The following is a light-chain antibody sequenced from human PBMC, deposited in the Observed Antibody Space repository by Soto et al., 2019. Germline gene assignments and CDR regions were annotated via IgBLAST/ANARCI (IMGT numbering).Light chain of an antibody. CDR1: QSISNH. V-gene: IGKV1-39*01. CDR2: AAS. CDR3: QQSYSTPLT. J-gene: IGKJ4*01. Sequence: DIQSTHSPSSLSASVADRVIITCRASQSISNHLNWYQQKPGKAPKLLIFAASSLQSGVPSRFSGSRSGPDFTLTISSLQPEDFATYYCQQSYSTPLTFGGGTKVDIK.